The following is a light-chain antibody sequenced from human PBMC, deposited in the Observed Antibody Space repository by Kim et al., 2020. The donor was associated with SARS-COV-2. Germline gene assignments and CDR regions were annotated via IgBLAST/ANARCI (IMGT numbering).Light chain of an antibody. CDR3: GTWDSSLSVGV. CDR1: TYNIGSNS. J-gene: IGLJ3*02. V-gene: IGLV1-51*01. Sequence: GQKVTISCSGSTYNIGSNSVSWYQQLPETAPKLLIYDNHKRPSGIPDRFSASKSGTSATLGITGLQTGDEADYYCGTWDSSLSVGVFGGGTQLTVL. CDR2: DNH.